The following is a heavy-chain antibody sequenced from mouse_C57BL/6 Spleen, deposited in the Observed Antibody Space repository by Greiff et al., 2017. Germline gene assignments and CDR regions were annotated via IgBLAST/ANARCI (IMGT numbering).Heavy chain of an antibody. CDR3: ARGDDEGFAY. D-gene: IGHD2-12*01. CDR1: GYAFTNYL. Sequence: QVQLQQSGAELVRPGTSVKVSCKASGYAFTNYLIEWVKQRPGQGLEWIGVINPGSGGTNYNEKFKGKATLTADKSSSTAYMQLSSLTSEDSAVYFCARGDDEGFAYWGQGTLVTVSA. CDR2: INPGSGGT. J-gene: IGHJ3*01. V-gene: IGHV1-54*01.